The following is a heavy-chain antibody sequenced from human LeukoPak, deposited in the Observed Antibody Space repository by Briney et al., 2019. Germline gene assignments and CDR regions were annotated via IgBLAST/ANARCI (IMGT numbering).Heavy chain of an antibody. Sequence: PSQTLSLTCTVSGGSISSGSYYWSWIRQHPGKGLEWIGYIYCIGRTYYNPSLKSRVTISVDTSQNQFSLKLSSVTAADTAVYYCARDSSGYYLLDYWGQGTLVTVSS. D-gene: IGHD3-22*01. CDR2: IYCIGRT. CDR1: GGSISSGSYY. CDR3: ARDSSGYYLLDY. J-gene: IGHJ4*02. V-gene: IGHV4-31*03.